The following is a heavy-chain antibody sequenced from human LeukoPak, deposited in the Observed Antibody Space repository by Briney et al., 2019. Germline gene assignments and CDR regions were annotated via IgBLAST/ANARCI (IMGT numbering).Heavy chain of an antibody. D-gene: IGHD3-10*01. J-gene: IGHJ5*02. CDR2: INTGNGNT. CDR1: GYTFTSYT. V-gene: IGHV1-3*03. CDR3: ARGAKFRSYGSGTYYPSFPFDP. Sequence: ASVKVSCKASGYTFTSYTMRWVRQAPGQRLEWMGWINTGNGNTKYSQEFQGRVTITRDTSASTAYMELSSLRSEDMAVYYCARGAKFRSYGSGTYYPSFPFDPWDREPWSPSPQ.